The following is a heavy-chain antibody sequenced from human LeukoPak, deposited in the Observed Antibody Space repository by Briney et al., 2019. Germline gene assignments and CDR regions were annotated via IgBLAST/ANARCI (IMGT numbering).Heavy chain of an antibody. J-gene: IGHJ4*02. CDR1: GGSISSSNW. CDR3: ARHRGSSSLFDY. Sequence: PSGTLSLTCAVSGGSISSSNWWSWVRQPPGKGLEWIGEIYHSGSTYYNPSLKSRVTISVDTSKNQFSLKLSSVTAADTAVYYCARHRGSSSLFDYWGQGTLVTVSS. V-gene: IGHV4-4*02. CDR2: IYHSGST. D-gene: IGHD6-6*01.